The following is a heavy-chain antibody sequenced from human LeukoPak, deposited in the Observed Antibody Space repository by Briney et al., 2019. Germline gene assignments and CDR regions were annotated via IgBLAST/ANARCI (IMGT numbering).Heavy chain of an antibody. Sequence: SETLSLTCSVSGGSISSYYWSWIRQPPGKGLEWIGYISYSGSTDYNPSLKSRVTISLDTSKNQFSLRLSSVTAADTAVYYCARETRLHSGSYSNDAFDIWGQGTMVTVSS. V-gene: IGHV4-59*01. J-gene: IGHJ3*02. CDR1: GGSISSYY. CDR3: ARETRLHSGSYSNDAFDI. D-gene: IGHD1-26*01. CDR2: ISYSGST.